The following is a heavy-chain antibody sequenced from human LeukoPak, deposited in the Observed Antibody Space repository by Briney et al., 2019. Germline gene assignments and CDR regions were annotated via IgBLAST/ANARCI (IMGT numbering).Heavy chain of an antibody. D-gene: IGHD3-3*01. CDR3: ARLFTIFGVVLSKFDP. V-gene: IGHV4-34*01. Sequence: SATLSLTCAVYGGSFSGYYWSWIRQPPGKGLEWIGEINHSGSTNYNPSPKSRVTISVDTSKNQFSLKLSSVTAADTAVYYCARLFTIFGVVLSKFDPWGQGTLVTVSS. J-gene: IGHJ5*02. CDR1: GGSFSGYY. CDR2: INHSGST.